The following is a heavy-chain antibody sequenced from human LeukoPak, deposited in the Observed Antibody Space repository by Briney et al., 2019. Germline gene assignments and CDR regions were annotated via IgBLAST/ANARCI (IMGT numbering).Heavy chain of an antibody. CDR3: ARDPESNGWKSNWFDP. V-gene: IGHV4-59*01. CDR2: IYYSGTT. D-gene: IGHD6-19*01. Sequence: PSETLSLTCTVSGGSISTYFWSWIRQTPGKGLEWIGYIYYSGTTNYNPSLKSRVTMSVDTPKNQFSLKLSSVTAADTAVYYCARDPESNGWKSNWFDPWGQGTLVTVFS. CDR1: GGSISTYF. J-gene: IGHJ5*02.